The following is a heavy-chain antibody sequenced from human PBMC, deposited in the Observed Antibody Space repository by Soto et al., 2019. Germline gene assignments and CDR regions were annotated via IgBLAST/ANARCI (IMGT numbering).Heavy chain of an antibody. V-gene: IGHV3-30*18. J-gene: IGHJ6*02. CDR2: ISHDGGNN. Sequence: HPGGSLRLSCAASGFSFSTYGMHWVRQAPGRGPEWMAVISHDGGNNYYADSVKGRFTISRDNSKNTLYLQLSSLRAEDTAVYYCAKEASGSSRFFYYYGMDVWGQGTTVTVSS. CDR3: AKEASGSSRFFYYYGMDV. CDR1: GFSFSTYG. D-gene: IGHD3-3*01.